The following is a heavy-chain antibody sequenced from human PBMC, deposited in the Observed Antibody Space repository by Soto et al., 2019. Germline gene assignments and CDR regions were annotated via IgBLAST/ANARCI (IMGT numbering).Heavy chain of an antibody. CDR3: ARWVVLVPAAPRTYYYGMDV. V-gene: IGHV1-18*01. Sequence: QVQLVQSGAEVKKPGASVKVSCKASGYTFTSYGISWVRQAPGQGLEWMGWISAYNGDTNYAQKLQGRVTMTTDTSTSKAYMELRSLRSDDTAVYYCARWVVLVPAAPRTYYYGMDVWGQGTTVTVSS. CDR2: ISAYNGDT. CDR1: GYTFTSYG. D-gene: IGHD2-2*01. J-gene: IGHJ6*02.